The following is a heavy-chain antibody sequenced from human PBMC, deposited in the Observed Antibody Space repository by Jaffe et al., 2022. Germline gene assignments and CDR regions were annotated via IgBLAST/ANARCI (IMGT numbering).Heavy chain of an antibody. V-gene: IGHV2-5*01. CDR1: GFSLSTSGVG. J-gene: IGHJ4*02. CDR2: IYWNDDK. D-gene: IGHD3-3*01. CDR3: AHQSIFGVVIYYFDY. Sequence: QITLKESGPTLVKPTQTLTLTCTFSGFSLSTSGVGVGWIRQPPGKALEWLALIYWNDDKRYSPSLKSRLTITKDTSKNQVVLTMTNMDPVDTATYYCAHQSIFGVVIYYFDYWGQGTLVTVSS.